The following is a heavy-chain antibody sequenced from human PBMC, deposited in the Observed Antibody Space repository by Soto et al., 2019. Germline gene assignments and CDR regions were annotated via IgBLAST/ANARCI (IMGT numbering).Heavy chain of an antibody. Sequence: QVQLQESGPGLVKPSQTLSLTCTVSGGSISSGDYYWSWIRQPPGKGLEWIGYIYYSGSTYYNPSLKSRVTISVDTSKNQFSLKLSSVTAADTAVYYCARARRTEDDDSSGYKDYWGQGTLVTVSS. D-gene: IGHD3-22*01. CDR3: ARARRTEDDDSSGYKDY. CDR2: IYYSGST. V-gene: IGHV4-30-4*01. CDR1: GGSISSGDYY. J-gene: IGHJ4*02.